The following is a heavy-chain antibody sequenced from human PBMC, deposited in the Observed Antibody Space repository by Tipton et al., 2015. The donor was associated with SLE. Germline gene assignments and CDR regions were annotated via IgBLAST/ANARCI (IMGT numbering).Heavy chain of an antibody. CDR2: FYYSGST. CDR1: GGSITTYY. Sequence: TLSLTCAVSGGSITTYYWSWIRQSPGKGLEWIGYFYYSGSTKYNPSLTSRVTMSVDTSKNHFSVKLSSVTAADTAIYYCARVWSGYSSSYFDLWGRGTLVTVSS. V-gene: IGHV4-59*01. D-gene: IGHD3-3*01. CDR3: ARVWSGYSSSYFDL. J-gene: IGHJ2*01.